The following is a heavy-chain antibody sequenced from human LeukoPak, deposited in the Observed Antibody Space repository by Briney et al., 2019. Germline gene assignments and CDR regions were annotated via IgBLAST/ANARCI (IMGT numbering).Heavy chain of an antibody. CDR2: INPNSGGT. D-gene: IGHD3-22*01. CDR1: GYTFTGYY. Sequence: ASVKVSCKASGYTFTGYYMHWVRQAPGQWLEWMGWINPNSGGTNYAQKFQGRVTTTRDTSISTAYMELSRLRSDDTAVYYCARAYDSSGYCPDYWGQGTLVTVSS. J-gene: IGHJ4*02. V-gene: IGHV1-2*02. CDR3: ARAYDSSGYCPDY.